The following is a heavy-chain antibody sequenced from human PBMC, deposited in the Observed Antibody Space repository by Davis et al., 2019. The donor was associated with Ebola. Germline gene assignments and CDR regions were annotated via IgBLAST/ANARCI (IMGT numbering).Heavy chain of an antibody. CDR3: AKSGLSFGVVKYHYGMDV. Sequence: GGSLRLSCAASGFTFSTYSMSWVRQAPGKGLEWVAFIRYDGSNKYYADSVKGRFTISRDNSKNTLYLQMNSLRAEDTAVYYCAKSGLSFGVVKYHYGMDVWGKGTTVTVSS. D-gene: IGHD3-3*01. CDR1: GFTFSTYS. CDR2: IRYDGSNK. V-gene: IGHV3-30*02. J-gene: IGHJ6*04.